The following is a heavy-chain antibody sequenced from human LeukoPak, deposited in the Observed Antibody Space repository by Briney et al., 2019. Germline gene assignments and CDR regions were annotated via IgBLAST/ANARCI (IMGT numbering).Heavy chain of an antibody. D-gene: IGHD6-19*01. J-gene: IGHJ5*02. CDR1: GGSITSSSYY. CDR3: ARDVGITVADSFDP. CDR2: IFYSGST. Sequence: SETLSLTCTVSGGSITSSSYYWGWIRQPPGKGLEWIGNIFYSGSTYYNPSLKSRITISIDTSKNQFSLKLSSVTAADTAMYYCARDVGITVADSFDPWGQGTLVTVSS. V-gene: IGHV4-39*07.